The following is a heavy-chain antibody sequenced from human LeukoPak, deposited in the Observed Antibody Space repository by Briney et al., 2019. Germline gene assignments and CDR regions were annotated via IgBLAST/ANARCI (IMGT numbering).Heavy chain of an antibody. CDR3: ARTNQISETAFDI. Sequence: SETLSLTCTVSRGSLNNYYWSWIRQPPGKGLEWIGYILSSGSTNYNPSVKSRVTISVDTSKNQFSLKLSSVTAADTGVYYCARTNQISETAFDIWGQGTMVIVSS. J-gene: IGHJ3*02. D-gene: IGHD1-14*01. V-gene: IGHV4-59*01. CDR1: RGSLNNYY. CDR2: ILSSGST.